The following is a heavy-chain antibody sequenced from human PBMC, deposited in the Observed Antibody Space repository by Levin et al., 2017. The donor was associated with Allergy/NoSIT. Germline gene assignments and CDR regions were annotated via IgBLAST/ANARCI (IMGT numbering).Heavy chain of an antibody. V-gene: IGHV3-23*01. CDR2: IRGSGETT. Sequence: PGGSLRLSCTASGFTFGSYDMSWVRQAPGKGLEWVSVIRGSGETTHYADSVKVRFTISRDNSKNILYLQMNGLRAEDTAVYYCAKQKIIGYDWFVDYWGQGTLVTVSS. D-gene: IGHD5-12*01. CDR3: AKQKIIGYDWFVDY. CDR1: GFTFGSYD. J-gene: IGHJ4*02.